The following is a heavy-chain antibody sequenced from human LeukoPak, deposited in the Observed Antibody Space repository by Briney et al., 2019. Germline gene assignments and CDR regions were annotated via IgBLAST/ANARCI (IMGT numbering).Heavy chain of an antibody. CDR3: AKALGYRYGPNDAFDI. CDR1: GFTFSSYA. J-gene: IGHJ3*02. V-gene: IGHV3-23*01. CDR2: ISGSGGTT. Sequence: GGSLRLSCAASGFTFSSYAMNWVRQAPGKGLEWVSGISGSGGTTYYADSVTGRFTISRDNSKNTLYLQMNILRAEDTAVYYCAKALGYRYGPNDAFDIWGQGTMVTVSS. D-gene: IGHD5-18*01.